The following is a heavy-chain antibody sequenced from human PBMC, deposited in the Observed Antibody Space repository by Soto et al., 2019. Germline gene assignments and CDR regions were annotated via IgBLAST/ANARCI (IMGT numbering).Heavy chain of an antibody. CDR3: AKGNYYDSSGYSPPPYYFDY. V-gene: IGHV3-23*01. D-gene: IGHD3-22*01. CDR1: GFTFSSYA. J-gene: IGHJ4*02. Sequence: GGSLRLSCAASGFTFSSYAMSWVRQAPGKGLEWVSAISGSGGSTYYADSVKGRFTISRDNSKNTLYLQMNSLRAEDTAVYYCAKGNYYDSSGYSPPPYYFDYWGQGTLVTVSS. CDR2: ISGSGGST.